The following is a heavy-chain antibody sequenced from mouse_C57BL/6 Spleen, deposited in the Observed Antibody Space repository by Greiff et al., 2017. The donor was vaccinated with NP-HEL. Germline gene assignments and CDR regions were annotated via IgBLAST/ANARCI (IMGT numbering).Heavy chain of an antibody. V-gene: IGHV5-6*01. J-gene: IGHJ3*01. CDR3: ARHEVVASD. CDR1: GFTFSSYG. CDR2: ISSGGSYT. D-gene: IGHD1-1*01. Sequence: EVQLVESGGDLVKPGGSLKLSCAASGFTFSSYGMSWVRQTPDKRLEWVATISSGGSYTYYPDSVKGRFTISRDNAKNTLYLQMSSLKSEDTAMYYCARHEVVASDWGQRTLVTVSA.